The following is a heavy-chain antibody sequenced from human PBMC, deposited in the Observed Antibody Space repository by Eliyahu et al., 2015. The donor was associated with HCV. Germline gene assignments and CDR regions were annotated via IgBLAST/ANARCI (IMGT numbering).Heavy chain of an antibody. Sequence: QVQLVQSGAEVKKPGASVKVSCXAXGYTFXSYDINWVXQATGXGLEXMGWMNPNSGNTGYAQKFQGRVTMTRNTSISTAYMELSSLRSEDTAVYYCARVYTAMGSVTRDYWGQGTLVTVSS. CDR2: MNPNSGNT. V-gene: IGHV1-8*01. D-gene: IGHD5-18*01. CDR3: ARVYTAMGSVTRDY. J-gene: IGHJ4*02. CDR1: GYTFXSYD.